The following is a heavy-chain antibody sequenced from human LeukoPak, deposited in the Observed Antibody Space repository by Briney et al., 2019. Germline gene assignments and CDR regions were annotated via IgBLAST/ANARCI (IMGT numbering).Heavy chain of an antibody. CDR3: ARAILTPSGFVWHFDL. CDR2: NT. Sequence: SETLSLTCTASGGSISTGVYYWSWIPQHPGKGLEWISYNTYYNPSLKNRVTISVDTSKSQFSLKLTSVTAADTAVYHCARAILTPSGFVWHFDLWGRGTLVTVSS. D-gene: IGHD3-3*01. V-gene: IGHV4-31*03. CDR1: GGSISTGVYY. J-gene: IGHJ2*01.